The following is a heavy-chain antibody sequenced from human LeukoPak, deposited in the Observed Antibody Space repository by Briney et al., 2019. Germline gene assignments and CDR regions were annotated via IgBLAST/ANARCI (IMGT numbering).Heavy chain of an antibody. D-gene: IGHD2-2*01. Sequence: SETLSLTCTVSGGSISSGGYYWSWIRQHPGKGLEWIGYIYYSGSTYYNPSLKSRVTISVDTSKNQFSLKLSSVTAADTAVYYCATVVAGVVPAAIDYWGQGTLVTVSS. CDR2: IYYSGST. CDR3: ATVVAGVVPAAIDY. J-gene: IGHJ4*02. V-gene: IGHV4-31*03. CDR1: GGSISSGGYY.